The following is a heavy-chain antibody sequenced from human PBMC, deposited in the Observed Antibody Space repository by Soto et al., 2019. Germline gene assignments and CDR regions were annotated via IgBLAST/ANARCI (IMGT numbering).Heavy chain of an antibody. CDR2: IYWDDDK. V-gene: IGHV2-5*02. CDR1: GFSLSSTRMA. D-gene: IGHD6-19*01. J-gene: IGHJ4*02. CDR3: AHIVVAGLGYYFDY. Sequence: QITLKESGPTLVKPTQTLTLTCTFSGFSLSSTRMAVGWIRQPPGKALEWLALIYWDDDKRYSPFLKSRLTITKDPSKNQVVLTMSNMDPVDTARYYCAHIVVAGLGYYFDYWGQGTLVTASS.